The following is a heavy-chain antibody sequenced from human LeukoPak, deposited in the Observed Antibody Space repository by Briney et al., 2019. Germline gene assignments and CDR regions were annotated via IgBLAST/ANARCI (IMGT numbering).Heavy chain of an antibody. CDR1: GFTFNSYP. CDR2: ISGSGGST. J-gene: IGHJ4*02. Sequence: PGVSLRLSCAASGFTFNSYPMSWLPQAPGKGLEWVSAISGSGGSTYYADSVKGRFTISRDNSKNTLYLQMNSLRAEDTAVYYCAKEVGARVIDYWGQGTLVTVSS. V-gene: IGHV3-23*01. D-gene: IGHD1-26*01. CDR3: AKEVGARVIDY.